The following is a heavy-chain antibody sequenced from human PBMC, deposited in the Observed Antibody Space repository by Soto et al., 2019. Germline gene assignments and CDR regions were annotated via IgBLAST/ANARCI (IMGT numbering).Heavy chain of an antibody. J-gene: IGHJ4*02. CDR3: ARDTGDGTFDF. Sequence: QVHLVQSGAEVRKPGASVKVSCKASGYTFSSYDMHWVRQAPGQRLEWMGWINAGYGNTKSSQKFQDRVTISRDTSASTAYMELTSLRSEDTAVYYCARDTGDGTFDFWGQGTLVTVSS. CDR1: GYTFSSYD. V-gene: IGHV1-3*01. D-gene: IGHD7-27*01. CDR2: INAGYGNT.